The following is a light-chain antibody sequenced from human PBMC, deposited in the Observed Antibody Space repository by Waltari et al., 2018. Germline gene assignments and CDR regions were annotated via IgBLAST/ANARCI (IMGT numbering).Light chain of an antibody. CDR3: QQYDSTPQT. CDR2: WAS. V-gene: IGKV4-1*01. J-gene: IGKJ2*01. Sequence: DIQMTQSPSSLSASVGDRVTITCRPSQSISTYLNWYQQKPGQPPKLLIYWASTRESGVPDRFSGSGSGTDFTLTINSLQAEDVAVYYCQQYDSTPQTFGQGTKLEIK. CDR1: QSISTY.